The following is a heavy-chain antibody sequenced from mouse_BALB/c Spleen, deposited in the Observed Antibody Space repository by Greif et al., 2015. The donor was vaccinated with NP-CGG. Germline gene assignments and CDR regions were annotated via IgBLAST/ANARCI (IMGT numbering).Heavy chain of an antibody. CDR3: ARAGYGNRYYYAMDY. D-gene: IGHD2-1*01. Sequence: EVMLVESGGGLVKPGGSLKLSCAASGFTFSSYAMSWVRQSPEKRLEWVAEISSGGSYTYYPDTVTGRFTISRDNAKNTLYLEMSSLRSEDTAMYYCARAGYGNRYYYAMDYWGQGTSVTVSS. CDR2: ISSGGSYT. V-gene: IGHV5-9-4*01. CDR1: GFTFSSYA. J-gene: IGHJ4*01.